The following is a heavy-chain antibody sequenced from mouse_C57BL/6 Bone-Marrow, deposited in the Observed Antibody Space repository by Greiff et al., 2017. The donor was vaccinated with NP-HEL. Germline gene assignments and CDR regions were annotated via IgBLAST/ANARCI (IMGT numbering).Heavy chain of an antibody. D-gene: IGHD2-2*01. Sequence: EVKLVESGGGLVKPGGSLKLSCAASGFTFSDYGMHWVRQAPEKGLEWVAYISSGSSTIYYADTVKGRFTISRDNAKNTLFLQMTSLRSEDTAMYYCARYGSFDYWGQGTTLTVSS. CDR2: ISSGSSTI. CDR3: ARYGSFDY. V-gene: IGHV5-17*01. CDR1: GFTFSDYG. J-gene: IGHJ2*01.